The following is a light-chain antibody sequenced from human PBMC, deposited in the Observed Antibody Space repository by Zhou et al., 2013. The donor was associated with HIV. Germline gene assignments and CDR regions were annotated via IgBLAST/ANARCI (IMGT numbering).Light chain of an antibody. V-gene: IGKV3-20*01. J-gene: IGKJ1*01. Sequence: EIALTQSPGTLSLSPGERATLSCRASQTVSSNFVAWYQHKPGQAPRLLLYGASARATGIPDRFSGSGAGTDFTLTISRLETEDFAVYYCQQYGSSPPKTFGQGTKVEIK. CDR1: QTVSSNF. CDR3: QQYGSSPPKT. CDR2: GAS.